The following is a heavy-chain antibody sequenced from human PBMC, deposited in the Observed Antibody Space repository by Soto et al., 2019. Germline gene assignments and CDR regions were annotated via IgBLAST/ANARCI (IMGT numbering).Heavy chain of an antibody. CDR1: GFTFSSYA. CDR3: AKPSVPRPRKTVTFDF. Sequence: EVQLLESGGGLVQPGGSLRLSCAASGFTFSSYAMSWVRQAPGKRLEWVSAISGSGGSTYYADSVKGRFTISRENSKNTLYLQMNSLRAEDTAVYYCAKPSVPRPRKTVTFDFWGQGALVTDSS. V-gene: IGHV3-23*01. CDR2: ISGSGGST. J-gene: IGHJ5*01. D-gene: IGHD4-17*01.